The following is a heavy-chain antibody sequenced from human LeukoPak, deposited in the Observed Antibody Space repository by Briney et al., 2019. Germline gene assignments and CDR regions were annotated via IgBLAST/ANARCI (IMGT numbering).Heavy chain of an antibody. D-gene: IGHD1-26*01. V-gene: IGHV3-23*01. CDR1: GFTFSSYA. Sequence: RAGGSLRLSRAASGFTFSSYAMSWVRQAPGKGLEGVSAISGSGGSTYYADSVKGRFTISRDNSKNTLYLQMNSLRAEDTAVYYCAKRIVGATGYYAFDIWGQGTMVTVSS. CDR3: AKRIVGATGYYAFDI. CDR2: ISGSGGST. J-gene: IGHJ3*02.